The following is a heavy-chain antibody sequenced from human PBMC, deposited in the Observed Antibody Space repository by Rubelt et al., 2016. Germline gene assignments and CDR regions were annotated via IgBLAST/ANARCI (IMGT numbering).Heavy chain of an antibody. CDR3: ARDLRGGGEQWLAYYFDY. J-gene: IGHJ4*02. V-gene: IGHV1-69*13. Sequence: QVQLVQSGAEVKKPGASVKVSCKASGYTFTSYGISWVRQAPGQGLEWMGGSIPIFGTANYAQKFQGRVTITADEATSTAYMDRSSLRSEDTAVYYCARDLRGGGEQWLAYYFDYWGQGTLVTVSS. D-gene: IGHD6-19*01. CDR2: SIPIFGTA. CDR1: GYTFTSYG.